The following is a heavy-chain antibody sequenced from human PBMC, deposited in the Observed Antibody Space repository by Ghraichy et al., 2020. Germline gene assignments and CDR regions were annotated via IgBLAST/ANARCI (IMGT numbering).Heavy chain of an antibody. Sequence: ASVKVSCKASGYTFTGYYMHWVRQAPGQGLEWMGWINPNSGGTNYAQKFQGRVTMTRDTSISTAHMELNRLRSDDTAVYYCARGYCSSTSCLNWFDPWGQGTLVTVSS. V-gene: IGHV1-2*02. CDR3: ARGYCSSTSCLNWFDP. CDR1: GYTFTGYY. D-gene: IGHD2-2*01. J-gene: IGHJ5*02. CDR2: INPNSGGT.